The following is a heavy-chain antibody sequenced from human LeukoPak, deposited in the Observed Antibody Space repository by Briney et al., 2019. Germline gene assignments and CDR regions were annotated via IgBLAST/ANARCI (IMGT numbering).Heavy chain of an antibody. CDR3: ARDKAGSSWYSAEYFQH. J-gene: IGHJ1*01. CDR1: GYTFTSYG. Sequence: GASVKVSCKASGYTFTSYGISWVRQAPRQGVEWMGWISAYNGNTNYAQKLQGRVTMTTDTSTSTAYMELRSLRSDDTAVYYCARDKAGSSWYSAEYFQHWGQGTLVTVSS. CDR2: ISAYNGNT. D-gene: IGHD6-13*01. V-gene: IGHV1-18*01.